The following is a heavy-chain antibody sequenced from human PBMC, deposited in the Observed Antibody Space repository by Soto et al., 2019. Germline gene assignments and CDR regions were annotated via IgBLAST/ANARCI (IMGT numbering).Heavy chain of an antibody. CDR1: GFTFSSYA. Sequence: GGSLRLSCAASGFTFSSYAMHWVRQAPGKGLEWVAVISYDGSNKYYADSVKGRFTISRDNSKNTLYLQMNSLRAEGTAVYYCARDHGRFLEWLLYYYYYYGMDVWGQGTTVTVSS. J-gene: IGHJ6*02. CDR2: ISYDGSNK. CDR3: ARDHGRFLEWLLYYYYYYGMDV. V-gene: IGHV3-30-3*01. D-gene: IGHD3-3*01.